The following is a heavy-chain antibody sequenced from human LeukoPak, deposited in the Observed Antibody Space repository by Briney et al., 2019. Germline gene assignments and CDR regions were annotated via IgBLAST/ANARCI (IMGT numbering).Heavy chain of an antibody. CDR3: ARERAGLGSIHAFDI. D-gene: IGHD6-6*01. CDR2: MKQDGSEK. Sequence: GGSLRLSCAASGFTFSSYWMSWVRQAPGKGLEWVANMKQDGSEKYYVDSVKGRFTISRDNAKNSLYLQMNSLRAEDTAVYYCARERAGLGSIHAFDIWGQGTMVTVSS. CDR1: GFTFSSYW. J-gene: IGHJ3*02. V-gene: IGHV3-7*01.